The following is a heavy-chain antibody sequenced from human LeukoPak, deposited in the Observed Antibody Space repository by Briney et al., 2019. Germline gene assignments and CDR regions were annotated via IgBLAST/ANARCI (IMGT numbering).Heavy chain of an antibody. CDR3: ARGGNIVVVVAAVAFDI. CDR1: GGSFSGYY. D-gene: IGHD2-15*01. J-gene: IGHJ3*02. Sequence: PSETLSLTCAVYGGSFSGYYWSWIRQPPGKGLEWIGEISHSGSTNYNPSLKSRVTISVDTSKNQFSLKLSSVTAADTAVYYCARGGNIVVVVAAVAFDIWGQGTMVTVSS. V-gene: IGHV4-34*01. CDR2: ISHSGST.